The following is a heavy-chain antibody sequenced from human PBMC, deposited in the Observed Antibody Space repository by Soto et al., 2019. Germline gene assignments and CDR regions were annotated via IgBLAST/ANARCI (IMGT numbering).Heavy chain of an antibody. Sequence: QVQLVQSGAEVKKPGSSVKVSCKASGGTFSSYTISWVRQAPGQGLEWMGRIIPILGIANYAQKFQGRVTINADKSTRTAYMELSSLRSEDTAVYYCARDRGYCSSTSCYQDYWGQGTLVTVSS. CDR2: IIPILGIA. J-gene: IGHJ4*02. V-gene: IGHV1-69*08. CDR3: ARDRGYCSSTSCYQDY. D-gene: IGHD2-2*01. CDR1: GGTFSSYT.